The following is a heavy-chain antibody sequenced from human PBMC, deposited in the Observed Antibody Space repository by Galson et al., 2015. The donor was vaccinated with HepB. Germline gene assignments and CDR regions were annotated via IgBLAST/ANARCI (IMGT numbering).Heavy chain of an antibody. Sequence: SETLSLTCTVSGGSISSSDYYWGWIRQPPGKGLEWIATMHYSGSTYYNPSLKGRVTLSVDTSKNQFSLRLSSVTAADTAMYYCATLYCSGGSCCGGCSYDYWGQGTLVTVSS. J-gene: IGHJ4*02. CDR3: ATLYCSGGSCCGGCSYDY. V-gene: IGHV4-39*01. D-gene: IGHD2-15*01. CDR1: GGSISSSDYY. CDR2: MHYSGST.